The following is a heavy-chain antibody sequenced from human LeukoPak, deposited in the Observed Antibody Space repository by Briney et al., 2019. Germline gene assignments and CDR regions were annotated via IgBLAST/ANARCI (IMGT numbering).Heavy chain of an antibody. J-gene: IGHJ5*02. V-gene: IGHV4-39*01. CDR3: ARQVAVVGINWFDP. CDR1: GGSISSSSYY. CDR2: IYYSGST. D-gene: IGHD6-19*01. Sequence: SETLSLTCTVSGGSISSSSYYWGWIRQPPGKGLEWIGSIYYSGSTYYNPSLKSRVTISVDTSKNQFSLKLSSVTAADTAVYYCARQVAVVGINWFDPWGQGTLVTVSS.